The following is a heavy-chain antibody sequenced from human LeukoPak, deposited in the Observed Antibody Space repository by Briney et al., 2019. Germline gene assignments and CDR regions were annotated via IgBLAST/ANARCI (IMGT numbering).Heavy chain of an antibody. D-gene: IGHD1-7*01. CDR1: GYTFTSYG. CDR3: ARVAHLTGTTWFDP. V-gene: IGHV1-18*01. Sequence: ASVKVSCKASGYTFTSYGISWVRRAPGQGLEWMGWISAYNGNTNYAQKLQGRVTMTTDTSTSTAYMELRSLRSDDTAVYYCARVAHLTGTTWFDPWGQGTLVTVSS. CDR2: ISAYNGNT. J-gene: IGHJ5*02.